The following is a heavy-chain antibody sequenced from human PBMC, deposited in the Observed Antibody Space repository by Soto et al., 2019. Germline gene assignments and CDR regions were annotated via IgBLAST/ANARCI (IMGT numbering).Heavy chain of an antibody. CDR1: RCSFTNNW. V-gene: IGHV5-51*01. Sequence: HGESLKISCKGSRCSFTNNWIGWVRQMPGKGLEWMGIIYPGDSDTRYSPSFQGQVTISADKSISTAYLQWSSLKASDTAMYYWARRSNSQYAMDVWGQGTTVTGSS. CDR2: IYPGDSDT. J-gene: IGHJ6*02. D-gene: IGHD4-4*01. CDR3: ARRSNSQYAMDV.